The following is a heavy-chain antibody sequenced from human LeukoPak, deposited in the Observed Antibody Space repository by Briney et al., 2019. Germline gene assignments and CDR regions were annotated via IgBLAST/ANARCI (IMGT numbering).Heavy chain of an antibody. D-gene: IGHD3-3*01. J-gene: IGHJ3*02. CDR2: ISYDGSNK. CDR1: GFTLSSYA. Sequence: PGGSLRLSCAASGFTLSSYAMHWVRQAPGKGLEWVAVISYDGSNKYYADSVKGRFTISRDNAKNSLYLQMNSLRAEDTAVYYCARDGGSRITIFGVVLDAFDIWGQGTMVTVSS. V-gene: IGHV3-30-3*01. CDR3: ARDGGSRITIFGVVLDAFDI.